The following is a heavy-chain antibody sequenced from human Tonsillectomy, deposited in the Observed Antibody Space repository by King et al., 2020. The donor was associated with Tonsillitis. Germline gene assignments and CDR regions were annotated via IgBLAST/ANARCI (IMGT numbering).Heavy chain of an antibody. CDR3: ARGTPTYSSGSGLLDP. Sequence: VQLVESGGGLVQPGGSLRLSCAASGFTFSNYWMLWVRQAPGKGLVWVSRINGDGSATAYADSVQGRFTISRDNAKNTLYLQMNSLRDDATAVYFCARGTPTYSSGSGLLDPWGQGTLVTVSS. CDR1: GFTFSNYW. J-gene: IGHJ5*02. D-gene: IGHD3-10*01. V-gene: IGHV3-74*01. CDR2: INGDGSAT.